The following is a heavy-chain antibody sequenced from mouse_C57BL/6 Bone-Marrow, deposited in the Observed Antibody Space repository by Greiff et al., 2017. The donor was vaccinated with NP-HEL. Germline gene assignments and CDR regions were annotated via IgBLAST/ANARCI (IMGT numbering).Heavy chain of an antibody. V-gene: IGHV1-39*01. Sequence: VQLQQSGPELVKPGASVKISCKASGYSFTDYNMNWVKQSNGKSLEWIGVINPNYGTTSYNKKFKGKATLTVDQSSSTAYMQLNSLTSEDSAVYYCARGDDYDYYYAMDYWGQGTSVTVSS. CDR2: INPNYGTT. CDR1: GYSFTDYN. J-gene: IGHJ4*01. CDR3: ARGDDYDYYYAMDY. D-gene: IGHD2-4*01.